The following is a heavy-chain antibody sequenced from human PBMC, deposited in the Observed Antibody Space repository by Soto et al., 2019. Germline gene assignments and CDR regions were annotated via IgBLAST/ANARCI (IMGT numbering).Heavy chain of an antibody. J-gene: IGHJ4*02. V-gene: IGHV3-30-3*01. CDR3: ARGGAGWELLRGDY. CDR1: GFTFSSYA. Sequence: QVQLVESGGGVVQPGRSLRLSCAASGFTFSSYAMHWVRQAPGKGLEWVAVISYDGSNKYYADSVKGRFTISRDNSKNTLYLQMNSLRAEDTAVYYCARGGAGWELLRGDYWGQGTLLTVSS. CDR2: ISYDGSNK. D-gene: IGHD1-26*01.